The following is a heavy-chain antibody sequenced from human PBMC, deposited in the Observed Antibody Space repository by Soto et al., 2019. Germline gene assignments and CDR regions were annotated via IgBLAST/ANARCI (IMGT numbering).Heavy chain of an antibody. J-gene: IGHJ4*02. V-gene: IGHV3-48*02. Sequence: XGSLRLSCVASGFSLANYPMNCVRQTPGKGLEWISYSSPRGDTIYYADSVEGRFTISRDNARNSLSLHMSSLRDEDSALYYCAKGPHTNVGWPYYFESWGQGVQVTVSS. CDR2: SSPRGDTI. D-gene: IGHD6-19*01. CDR3: AKGPHTNVGWPYYFES. CDR1: GFSLANYP.